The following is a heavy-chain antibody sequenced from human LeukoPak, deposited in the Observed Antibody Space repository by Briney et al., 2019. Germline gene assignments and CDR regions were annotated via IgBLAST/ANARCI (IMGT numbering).Heavy chain of an antibody. D-gene: IGHD5-18*01. CDR1: GGSISSGGYS. V-gene: IGHV4-30-4*07. Sequence: SQTLSLTCAVSGGSISSGGYSWSWIRQPPGKGLEWIGYIYYSGSTYYNPSLKSRVTISVDTSKNQFSLKLSSVTAADTAVYYCARRRRYSYGTDQRNWFDPWGQGALVTVSS. J-gene: IGHJ5*02. CDR3: ARRRRYSYGTDQRNWFDP. CDR2: IYYSGST.